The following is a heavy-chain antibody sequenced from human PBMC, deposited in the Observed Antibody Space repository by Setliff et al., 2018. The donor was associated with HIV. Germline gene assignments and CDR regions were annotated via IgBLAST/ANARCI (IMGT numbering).Heavy chain of an antibody. CDR1: GVSISSGPYY. CDR3: ARDPEGGYFDY. Sequence: SETLSLTCAVSGVSISSGPYYWGWIRQPPGKGLEWIGHIYTSGSTNYNPSLKSRVTISVDTSKNQFSLKLSSVTAADTAVYYCARDPEGGYFDYWGQGTLVTVSS. D-gene: IGHD3-16*01. V-gene: IGHV4-61*09. CDR2: IYTSGST. J-gene: IGHJ4*02.